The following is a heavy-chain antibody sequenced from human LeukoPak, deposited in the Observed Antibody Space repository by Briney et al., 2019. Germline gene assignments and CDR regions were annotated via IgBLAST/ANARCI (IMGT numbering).Heavy chain of an antibody. CDR2: ISHSGGT. V-gene: IGHV4-34*01. Sequence: PSETLSLTCAIYGGSFTGYYWNWIRQPPGKRLEWIGEISHSGGTNYNPSLKSRVTISGDTSKNQFSLTLYSVTAADTAVYYCARTLDTAGYFRNFDYWGQGSPVTVSS. CDR1: GGSFTGYY. CDR3: ARTLDTAGYFRNFDY. D-gene: IGHD3-9*01. J-gene: IGHJ4*02.